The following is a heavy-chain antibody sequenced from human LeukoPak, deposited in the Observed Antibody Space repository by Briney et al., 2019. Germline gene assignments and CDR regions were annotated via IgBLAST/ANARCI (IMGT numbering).Heavy chain of an antibody. V-gene: IGHV3-48*03. Sequence: GGSLRLSCAASGFTFSSYEMNWVRQAPGKGLEWVSYISSSGSTIYYADSVKGRFTISRDNAKNSLYLQMNSLRAEDTAVYYCAGEYSSGWYREDYWGQGTLVTVSS. CDR1: GFTFSSYE. CDR3: AGEYSSGWYREDY. D-gene: IGHD6-19*01. CDR2: ISSSGSTI. J-gene: IGHJ4*02.